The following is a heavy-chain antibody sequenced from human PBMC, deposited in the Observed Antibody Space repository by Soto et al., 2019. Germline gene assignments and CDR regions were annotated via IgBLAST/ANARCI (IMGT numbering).Heavy chain of an antibody. D-gene: IGHD4-17*01. CDR2: IIPILGIA. CDR3: ARNYGDPHYFDD. V-gene: IGHV1-69*02. Sequence: ASVKVSCKASGGTFSSYTISWVRQAPGQGLEWMGRIIPILGIANYAQKFQGRVTITADKSTSAAYMELSSLRSEDTAVYYCARNYGDPHYFDDWGQGTLVTVSS. CDR1: GGTFSSYT. J-gene: IGHJ4*02.